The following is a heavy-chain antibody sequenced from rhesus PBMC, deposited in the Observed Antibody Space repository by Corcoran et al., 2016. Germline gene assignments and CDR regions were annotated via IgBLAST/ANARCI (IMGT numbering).Heavy chain of an antibody. V-gene: IGHV4-122*02. Sequence: QVQLQASGPGLVKPSATLSLTCPVSGGSISRNYYYLPWIRQAPGKGLVGIGNISYSGNTNYNPSLKSRVTILRDTSKNQFSLKLNSGTAADTAVYYCAGTSSYDVWGRGVLVTVSS. CDR2: ISYSGNT. CDR1: GGSISRNYYY. D-gene: IGHD4-4*01. J-gene: IGHJ5-2*02. CDR3: AGTSSYDV.